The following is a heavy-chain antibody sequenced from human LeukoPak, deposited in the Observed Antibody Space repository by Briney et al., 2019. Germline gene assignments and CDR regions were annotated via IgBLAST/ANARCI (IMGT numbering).Heavy chain of an antibody. V-gene: IGHV3-23*01. CDR2: IDAGGGDT. CDR1: GFSFSTYA. J-gene: IGHJ6*02. Sequence: PGGSLRLSCAASGFSFSTYAMTWVRQAPGKGLEWVASIDAGGGDTYLSDSVKGRFTISRDNSMNTLYLQMNSLRADDTAVYYCGKPAKYWLVRGNGVDVWGQGTTVTVSS. D-gene: IGHD6-19*01. CDR3: GKPAKYWLVRGNGVDV.